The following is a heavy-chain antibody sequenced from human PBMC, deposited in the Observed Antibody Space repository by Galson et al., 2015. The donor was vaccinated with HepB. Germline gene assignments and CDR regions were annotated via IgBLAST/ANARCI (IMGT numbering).Heavy chain of an antibody. D-gene: IGHD2-15*01. CDR2: ISAYNGNT. CDR1: GYTFTSYG. V-gene: IGHV1-18*04. Sequence: SVKVSCTASGYTFTSYGISWVRQAPGQGLEWMGWISAYNGNTNYAQKLQGRVTMTTDTSTSTAYMELRSLRSDDTAVYYCARDLVVVGDNWFDPWGQGTLVTVSS. CDR3: ARDLVVVGDNWFDP. J-gene: IGHJ5*02.